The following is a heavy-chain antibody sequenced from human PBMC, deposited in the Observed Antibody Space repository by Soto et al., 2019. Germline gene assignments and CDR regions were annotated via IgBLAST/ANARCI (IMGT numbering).Heavy chain of an antibody. V-gene: IGHV3-30*18. CDR3: ANSQGEDGDTGAFDI. CDR1: GFTFSSYG. J-gene: IGHJ3*02. CDR2: ISYDGGNK. D-gene: IGHD4-17*01. Sequence: QVQLVESGGGVVQPGRSLRLSCAASGFTFSSYGMHWVRQAPGKGLEWVAVISYDGGNKYYADSVKGRFTISRDNSKNTLYLQMNSLRAEDTAVYYCANSQGEDGDTGAFDIWGQGTMVTVSS.